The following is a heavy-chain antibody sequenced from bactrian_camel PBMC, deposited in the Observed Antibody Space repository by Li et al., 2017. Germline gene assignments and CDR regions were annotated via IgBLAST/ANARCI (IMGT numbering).Heavy chain of an antibody. CDR2: VNDDGST. D-gene: IGHD7*01. CDR3: MADPSVFPVCRLGVMRMDY. V-gene: IGHV3S55*01. Sequence: VQLVESGGDSVQAGGSLRLSCTVSGFTFDGRDMAWYRQAPGDECELVSMVNDDGSTYYTDSVKGRFTISQDNAKNTLYLQMNNLKPEDTAMYYCMADPSVFPVCRLGVMRMDYRGQGTQVTVS. J-gene: IGHJ4*01. CDR1: GFTFDGRD.